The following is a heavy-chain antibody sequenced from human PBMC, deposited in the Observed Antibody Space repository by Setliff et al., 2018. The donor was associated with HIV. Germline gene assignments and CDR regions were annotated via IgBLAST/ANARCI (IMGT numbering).Heavy chain of an antibody. J-gene: IGHJ5*02. CDR3: AREVTVDADMVTRWFDP. D-gene: IGHD5-18*01. Sequence: SSETLSLTCTVSGGSISSYYWSWIRQPPGKGLEWIGYIYYSGSTNYNPSLKSRVTISVDTSKNQFSLKLSSVTAADTAVYYCAREVTVDADMVTRWFDPWGQGTLVTVSS. CDR2: IYYSGST. CDR1: GGSISSYY. V-gene: IGHV4-59*12.